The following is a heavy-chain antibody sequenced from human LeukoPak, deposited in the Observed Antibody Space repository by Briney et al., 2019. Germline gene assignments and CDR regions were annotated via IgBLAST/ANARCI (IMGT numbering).Heavy chain of an antibody. CDR2: ISSSSYI. Sequence: GGSLRLSCAASGFTFSSYSMNWVRQAPGEGLEWVSSISSSSYIYYADSVKGRFTISRDNAKNSLYLQMNSLRAEDTAVYYCAREYSSDNSHWGQGTLVTVSS. V-gene: IGHV3-21*01. J-gene: IGHJ4*02. CDR1: GFTFSSYS. CDR3: AREYSSDNSH. D-gene: IGHD6-19*01.